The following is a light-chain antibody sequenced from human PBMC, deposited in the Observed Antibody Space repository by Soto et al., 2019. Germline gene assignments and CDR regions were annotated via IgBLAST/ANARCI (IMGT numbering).Light chain of an antibody. J-gene: IGLJ2*01. CDR1: GSDIGGYNY. CDR2: EVS. CDR3: SSYTSSSTPHVV. V-gene: IGLV2-14*01. Sequence: QSALTQPASVSGSPGQSITISRTGTGSDIGGYNYVSWYQQHPGKAPKLMIYEVSNRPSGVSNRFSGSKSGNTASLTISGLQAEDEADYYCSSYTSSSTPHVVFGGGTKLTVL.